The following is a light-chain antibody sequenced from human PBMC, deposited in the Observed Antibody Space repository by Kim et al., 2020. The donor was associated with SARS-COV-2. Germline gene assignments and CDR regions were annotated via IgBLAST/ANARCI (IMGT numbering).Light chain of an antibody. CDR2: EDD. J-gene: IGLJ2*01. Sequence: NFMLTQPHSVSESPGKTVTVSCTRSSGSIASNYVQWYQQRPGSSPTTVIYEDDQRPSGVPDRFSGSIDSSSNSASLTISGLKTEDEADYYCQSYNSSNLLLGGGT. CDR1: SGSIASNY. CDR3: QSYNSSNLL. V-gene: IGLV6-57*01.